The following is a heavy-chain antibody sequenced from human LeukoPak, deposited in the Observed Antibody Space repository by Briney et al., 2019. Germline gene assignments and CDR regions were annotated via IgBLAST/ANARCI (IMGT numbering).Heavy chain of an antibody. J-gene: IGHJ6*03. V-gene: IGHV1-69*01. CDR2: IIPIFGTA. CDR3: ARTHDYRWDPPNYYMDV. D-gene: IGHD4-11*01. CDR1: GGTFSSYA. Sequence: SVKVSCKASGGTFSSYAISWVRQAPGQGLEWMGGIIPIFGTANYAQKFQGRVTITADESTSTAYMELSSLRSEDTAVYYCARTHDYRWDPPNYYMDVWGKGTTVTVSS.